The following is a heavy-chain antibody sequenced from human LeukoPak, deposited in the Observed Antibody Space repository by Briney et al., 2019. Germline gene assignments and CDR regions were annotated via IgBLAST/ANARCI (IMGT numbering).Heavy chain of an antibody. CDR3: ARFYTTSQYGSGYMDV. CDR2: MSYSGST. CDR1: GGSISSSSYY. D-gene: IGHD3-10*01. J-gene: IGHJ6*03. V-gene: IGHV4-39*01. Sequence: SETLSLTRTVSGGSISSSSYYWGWIRQPPGKGLEWIGSMSYSGSTYYNPSLKSRVTIAVDTSKTQFSLKLSSVTAADTAVYYCARFYTTSQYGSGYMDVWGKGTTVTVSS.